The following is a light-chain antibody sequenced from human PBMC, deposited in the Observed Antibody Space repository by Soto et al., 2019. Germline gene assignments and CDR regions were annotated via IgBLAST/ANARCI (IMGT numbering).Light chain of an antibody. CDR2: STS. J-gene: IGLJ3*02. V-gene: IGLV8-61*01. CDR3: VMYMGSGIWV. CDR1: SGSVSTSYY. Sequence: QAVVTQEPSFSVSPGGTVTLTCGLSSGSVSTSYYPSWYQQTPGQTPRMLIYSTSARSSGVPDRFSGSILGNKVALTITGAQADDESDYYCVMYMGSGIWVFGGGTKVTVL.